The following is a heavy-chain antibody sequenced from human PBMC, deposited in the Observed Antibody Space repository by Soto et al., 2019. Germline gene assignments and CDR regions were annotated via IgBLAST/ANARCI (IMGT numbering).Heavy chain of an antibody. CDR2: IYYSGST. CDR1: GGSISTYY. D-gene: IGHD2-21*01. CDR3: ARHSSHIDYFDY. Sequence: SETLSLTCTVTGGSISTYYWSWIRQPPGKGLEWIGHIYYSGSTNYNPSLKSRVTISVDTSKNQFSLKLSSVTAADTAVYYCARHSSHIDYFDYWGQGTLVTVSS. V-gene: IGHV4-59*08. J-gene: IGHJ4*02.